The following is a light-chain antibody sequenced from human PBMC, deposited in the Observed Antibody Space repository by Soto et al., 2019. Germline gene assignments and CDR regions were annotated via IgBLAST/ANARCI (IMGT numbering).Light chain of an antibody. CDR3: QQYGTSPPT. J-gene: IGKJ1*01. Sequence: EIVMTQSPATLSVSPGERATLSCRASQSVSDNLAWYQQKPGQAPKLLIHDASSRATGIPDRFSGGGSGTDFILTISRLEPEDFAVYNCQQYGTSPPTFGQGTKVDIK. V-gene: IGKV3-20*01. CDR1: QSVSDN. CDR2: DAS.